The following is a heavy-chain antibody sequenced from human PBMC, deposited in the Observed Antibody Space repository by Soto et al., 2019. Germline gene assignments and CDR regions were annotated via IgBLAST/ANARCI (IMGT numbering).Heavy chain of an antibody. CDR1: GGTFSSYT. Sequence: QVQLVQSGAEVKKPGSSVKVSCKASGGTFSSYTISWVRQAPGQGLEWMGRIIPILGIANYAQKFQGRVTITADKSTSTAYMGLSSLRSEDTAVYYCARYSAAAGTFDYWGQGTLVTVSS. J-gene: IGHJ4*02. V-gene: IGHV1-69*02. CDR2: IIPILGIA. CDR3: ARYSAAAGTFDY. D-gene: IGHD6-13*01.